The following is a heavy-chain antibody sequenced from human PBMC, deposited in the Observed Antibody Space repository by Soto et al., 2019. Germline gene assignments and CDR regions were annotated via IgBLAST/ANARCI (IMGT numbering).Heavy chain of an antibody. V-gene: IGHV1-3*01. J-gene: IGHJ3*01. CDR2: INAGNGIT. CDR3: ARDQGFCSSTSCALDAFDV. CDR1: GYTFALYG. Sequence: QVQLVQSGAEAKKPGASMKVSGKASGYTFALYGMHWVRQAPGQSLEWMGWINAGNGITKYSQKFQGRVTITRDTSASTANMELSSLRAEDTAVYYCARDQGFCSSTSCALDAFDVWGQGTMVTVSS. D-gene: IGHD2-2*01.